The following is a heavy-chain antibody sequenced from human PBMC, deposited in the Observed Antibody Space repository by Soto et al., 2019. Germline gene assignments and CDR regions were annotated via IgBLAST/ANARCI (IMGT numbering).Heavy chain of an antibody. Sequence: ASVKVSCKASGYTFTSYAMHWVRQAPGQRLEWMGWINAGNGNTKYSQKFQGRVTITRDTSASTAYMELSSLRSEDTAVYYCARVLTADDAFDIWGQGTMVTVSS. CDR3: ARVLTADDAFDI. J-gene: IGHJ3*02. V-gene: IGHV1-3*01. D-gene: IGHD7-27*01. CDR1: GYTFTSYA. CDR2: INAGNGNT.